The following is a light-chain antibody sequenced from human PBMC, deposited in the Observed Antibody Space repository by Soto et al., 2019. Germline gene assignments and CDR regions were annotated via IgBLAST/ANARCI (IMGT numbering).Light chain of an antibody. CDR2: AAS. CDR1: QSISSY. J-gene: IGKJ1*01. V-gene: IGKV1-39*01. CDR3: QQSYSTLWT. Sequence: DIQMTQSPSSLSASVGDRVTITCRASQSISSYLNWYQQKPGKAPKLLIYAASSLQSGVPSRFSGSGSGTDFTLTISSLQPEDFATYYCQQSYSTLWTFGQGIKVDI.